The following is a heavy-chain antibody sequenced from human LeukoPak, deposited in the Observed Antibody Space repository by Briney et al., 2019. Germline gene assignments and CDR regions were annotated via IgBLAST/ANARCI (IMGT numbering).Heavy chain of an antibody. Sequence: PSETLSLTCGVSGGSITTRDCWCWVRQPPGKGLEWIGEICLDGRIPYTPSLKSRISISIDRSKAQFSLNLISVTAADMAIYFCASQGGLRNDFWGQGILVTVSS. D-gene: IGHD2-15*01. CDR2: ICLDGRI. CDR1: GGSITTRDC. CDR3: ASQGGLRNDF. V-gene: IGHV4-4*02. J-gene: IGHJ4*02.